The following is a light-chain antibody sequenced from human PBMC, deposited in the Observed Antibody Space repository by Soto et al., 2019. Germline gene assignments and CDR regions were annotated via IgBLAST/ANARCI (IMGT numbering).Light chain of an antibody. V-gene: IGKV4-1*01. CDR1: QSVLYSSNNKNY. CDR2: WAS. CDR3: QQYYSTPLT. J-gene: IGKJ2*01. Sequence: DIVMTQSPDSLAVSLGERATINCKSSQSVLYSSNNKNYLAWYRQKPGQPPKLLIYWASTRESGVPDRFSGSGSGTDFTLTIGSLQAEDVAVYYCQQYYSTPLTFGQGTKLEIK.